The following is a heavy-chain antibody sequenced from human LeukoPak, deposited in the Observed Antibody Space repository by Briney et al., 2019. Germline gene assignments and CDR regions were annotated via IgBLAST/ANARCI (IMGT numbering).Heavy chain of an antibody. J-gene: IGHJ6*04. Sequence: PSETLSLTCTVSGGSISSSSYYWGWIRQPPGKGLEWIGSIYYSGSTYYNPSLKSRVTISVDTSKNQFSLKLSSVTAADTAVYYCARARCSSTSCYAGSPPDVWGKGTTVTVSS. CDR2: IYYSGST. D-gene: IGHD2-2*01. V-gene: IGHV4-39*07. CDR1: GGSISSSSYY. CDR3: ARARCSSTSCYAGSPPDV.